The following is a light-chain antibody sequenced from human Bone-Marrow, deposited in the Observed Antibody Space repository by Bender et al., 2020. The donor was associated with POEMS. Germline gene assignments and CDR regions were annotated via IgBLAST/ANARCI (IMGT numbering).Light chain of an antibody. CDR1: SSDVGGYNL. CDR3: SSYTGITTWV. V-gene: IGLV2-14*02. Sequence: QSVLTQPPSASGTPGQRVTISCTGTSSDVGGYNLVSWYQQHPGKVPKLMFFADTKRPSGVFNRFSGSKSGNTASLTISGLQAEDEADYYCSSYTGITTWVFGGGTRLTVL. CDR2: ADT. J-gene: IGLJ3*02.